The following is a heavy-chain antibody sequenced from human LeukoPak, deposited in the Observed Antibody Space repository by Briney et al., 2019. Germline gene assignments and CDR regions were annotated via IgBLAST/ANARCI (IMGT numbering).Heavy chain of an antibody. CDR3: ARAPTSGYDSSGYQRYYFDY. CDR1: GDSISSGGYY. D-gene: IGHD3-22*01. V-gene: IGHV4-31*03. J-gene: IGHJ4*02. CDR2: IYYSGST. Sequence: PSETLSLTCTVSGDSISSGGYYWSWVRQHPGKGLEWIGYIYYSGSTYYNPSLKNRVTMSVDTSKNQFSLKLSSVTAADTAVYYCARAPTSGYDSSGYQRYYFDYWGQGTLVTVSS.